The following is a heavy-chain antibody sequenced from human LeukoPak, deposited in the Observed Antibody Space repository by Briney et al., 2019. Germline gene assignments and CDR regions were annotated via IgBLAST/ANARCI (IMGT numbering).Heavy chain of an antibody. CDR3: ATRVVGASEGNY. D-gene: IGHD1-26*01. J-gene: IGHJ4*02. CDR1: GFTFSSYT. V-gene: IGHV3-21*04. CDR2: ISSSSSYI. Sequence: GGSLRLSCAASGFTFSSYTMNWVRQAPGKGLEWVSSISSSSSYIYYADSVKGRFTISRDNSKNTLFLQMNSLRADDTAVYYCATRVVGASEGNYWGQGTLVTVSS.